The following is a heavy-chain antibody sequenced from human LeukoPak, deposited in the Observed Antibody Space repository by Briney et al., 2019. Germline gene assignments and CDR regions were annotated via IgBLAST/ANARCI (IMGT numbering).Heavy chain of an antibody. J-gene: IGHJ3*02. CDR2: IIPILGIA. V-gene: IGHV1-69*04. CDR1: GGTFSSYA. Sequence: SVNVSCKASGGTFSSYAISWVRQAPGQGLEWMGRIIPILGIANYAPKFQGRVTITEDKSTSTAYMDLSSLRSEDTGVCYCAREGSYSSGWFDAFDIWGQGTMVTVSS. D-gene: IGHD6-19*01. CDR3: AREGSYSSGWFDAFDI.